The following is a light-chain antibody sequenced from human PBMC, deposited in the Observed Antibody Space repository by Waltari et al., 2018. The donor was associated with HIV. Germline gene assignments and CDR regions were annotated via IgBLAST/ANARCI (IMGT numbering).Light chain of an antibody. CDR1: ALPKQY. CDR2: KDN. V-gene: IGLV3-25*03. J-gene: IGLJ1*01. Sequence: SYELTQPTSVSVSPGQTARITCSGDALPKQYAYWYQQKASQAHVRVIYKDNERPSGTPERFSGPSSGTTVTLTISGVQTEDEADYYCQSADSSGTYPDVFGTGTKVTVL. CDR3: QSADSSGTYPDV.